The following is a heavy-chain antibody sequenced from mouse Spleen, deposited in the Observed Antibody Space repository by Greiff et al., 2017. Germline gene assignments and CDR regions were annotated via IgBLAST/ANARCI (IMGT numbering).Heavy chain of an antibody. J-gene: IGHJ2*01. CDR1: GFTFSDYG. D-gene: IGHD4-1*01. CDR3: ARRGTGRYFDY. V-gene: IGHV5-15*01. CDR2: ISNLAYSI. Sequence: EVKLVESGGGLVKPGGSLKLSCAASGFTFSDYGMAWVRQAPGKGPEWVAFISNLAYSIYYADTVTGRFTISRENTKNTLYLEMSSLRSEDTAMYYCARRGTGRYFDYWGQGTTLTVSS.